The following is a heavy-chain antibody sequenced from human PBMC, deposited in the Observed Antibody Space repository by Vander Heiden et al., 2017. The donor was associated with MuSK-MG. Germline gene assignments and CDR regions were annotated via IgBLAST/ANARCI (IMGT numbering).Heavy chain of an antibody. CDR1: GFTFISYA. Sequence: QVQLVESGGGVVQPGRSLRLSCSASGFTFISYAMHWVRQAPGKGLEWVAVISYDGSNKYYADSVKGRFTISRDNSKNTLYLQMNSLRAEDTAVYYCARAKAARPVGWFDPWGQGTLVTVSS. D-gene: IGHD6-6*01. J-gene: IGHJ5*02. CDR2: ISYDGSNK. V-gene: IGHV3-30-3*01. CDR3: ARAKAARPVGWFDP.